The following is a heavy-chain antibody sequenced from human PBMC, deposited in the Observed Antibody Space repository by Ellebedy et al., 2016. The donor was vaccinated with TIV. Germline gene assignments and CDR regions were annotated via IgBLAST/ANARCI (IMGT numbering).Heavy chain of an antibody. Sequence: SLKISCPASGYIFNSHAMHWLRQAPGKGLEWVAVIAMHGMTTYYADSVKGRFTISRDNSNNSLYLQMNSLRAEDTAVYFCTKEGAVAGAPAYLAYDYWGQGTLVTVSS. CDR2: IAMHGMTT. J-gene: IGHJ4*02. D-gene: IGHD6-19*01. V-gene: IGHV3-30*04. CDR3: TKEGAVAGAPAYLAYDY. CDR1: GYIFNSHA.